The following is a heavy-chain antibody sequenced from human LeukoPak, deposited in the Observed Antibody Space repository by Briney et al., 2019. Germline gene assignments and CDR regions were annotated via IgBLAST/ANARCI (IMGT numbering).Heavy chain of an antibody. CDR1: GYTFTGYY. D-gene: IGHD3-9*01. V-gene: IGHV1-2*02. J-gene: IGHJ4*02. CDR2: INPNSGGT. CDR3: ARDGSYDILTGSTTPLDY. Sequence: GASVTVSCKASGYTFTGYYMHWVRQAPGQGLEWMGWINPNSGGTNYAQKFQGRVTMTRDTSISTAYMELSRLRSDDTAVYYCARDGSYDILTGSTTPLDYWGQGTLVTVSS.